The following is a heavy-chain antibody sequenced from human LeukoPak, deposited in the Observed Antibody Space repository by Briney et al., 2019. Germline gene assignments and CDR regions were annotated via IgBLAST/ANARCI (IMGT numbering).Heavy chain of an antibody. CDR3: ARVADWLFSHLHIEMATRKSYLDY. Sequence: GASVKVSCKASGYTFTGYYMHWVRQAPGQGLEWMGWINPNSGGTNYAQKFQGRVTMTRDTSISTAYMELSRLRSDDTAVYYCARVADWLFSHLHIEMATRKSYLDYWGQGTLVIVSS. V-gene: IGHV1-2*02. CDR2: INPNSGGT. J-gene: IGHJ4*02. CDR1: GYTFTGYY. D-gene: IGHD5-24*01.